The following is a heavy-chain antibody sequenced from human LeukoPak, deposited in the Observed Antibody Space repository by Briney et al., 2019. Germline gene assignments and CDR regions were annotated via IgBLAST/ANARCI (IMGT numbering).Heavy chain of an antibody. CDR1: GGSISSGSYY. D-gene: IGHD6-19*01. CDR2: IYTRGST. J-gene: IGHJ4*02. CDR3: ARALSRAAVAAPDY. Sequence: SQTLSLTCTVSGGSISSGSYYWSWIRQPAGKGLEWIGRIYTRGSTNYNPSLKSRVTISVDTSNNQFSLKLSSVTAADTAVYYCARALSRAAVAAPDYWGQGTLVTVSS. V-gene: IGHV4-61*02.